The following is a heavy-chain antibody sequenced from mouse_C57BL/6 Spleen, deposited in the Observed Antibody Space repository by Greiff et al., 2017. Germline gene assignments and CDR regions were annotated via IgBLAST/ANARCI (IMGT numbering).Heavy chain of an antibody. J-gene: IGHJ2*01. CDR2: IDPETGGT. Sequence: QVQLQQSGAELVRPGASVTLSCKASGYTFTDYEMHWVKQRPVHGLEWIGAIDPETGGTAYNQKFKGKATLTADKSSSTAYMELRSLTSEDSAVYYCTQLFPFDYWGQGTTLTVSS. D-gene: IGHD4-1*02. CDR3: TQLFPFDY. V-gene: IGHV1-15*01. CDR1: GYTFTDYE.